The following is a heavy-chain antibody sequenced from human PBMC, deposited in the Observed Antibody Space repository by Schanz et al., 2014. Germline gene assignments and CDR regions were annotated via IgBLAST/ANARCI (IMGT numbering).Heavy chain of an antibody. CDR3: ARGREVVAKIFDV. V-gene: IGHV3-66*01. CDR1: GFTVSSNY. J-gene: IGHJ3*01. Sequence: EVQLLESGGGLVQPGGSLRLSCAASGFTVSSNYMSWVRQAPGKGLEWVSLIYSNGSTYYADSVKGRFIISRDNSKNTLCLQMNSLRAEDTGVYYCARGREVVAKIFDVWGQGTMVTVSS. D-gene: IGHD3-22*01. CDR2: IYSNGST.